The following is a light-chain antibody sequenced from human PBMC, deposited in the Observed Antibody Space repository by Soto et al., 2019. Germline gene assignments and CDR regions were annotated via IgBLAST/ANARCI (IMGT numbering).Light chain of an antibody. Sequence: DIQMTQSPSSLSASVGHRVTITCRASQSISSYLNWYQQKPGKAPKLLIYAASSLQSGVPSRFSGSGSGTDFTLNISRLQPEDFATYYCQQSYSTPPTFGQGTKVEIK. CDR3: QQSYSTPPT. V-gene: IGKV1-39*01. CDR1: QSISSY. CDR2: AAS. J-gene: IGKJ1*01.